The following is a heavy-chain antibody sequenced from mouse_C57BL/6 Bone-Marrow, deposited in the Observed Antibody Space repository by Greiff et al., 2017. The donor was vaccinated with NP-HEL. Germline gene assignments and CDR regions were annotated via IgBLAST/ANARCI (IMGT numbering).Heavy chain of an antibody. CDR2: ISYSGST. V-gene: IGHV3-8*01. CDR3: ARYYYGSSRYWYFDV. CDR1: GYSITSDY. D-gene: IGHD1-1*01. Sequence: VHVKQSGPGLAKPSQTLSLTCSVTGYSITSDYWNWIRKFPGNKLEYMGYISYSGSTYYNPSLKSRISITRDTSKNQYYLQLNSVTTEDTATYYCARYYYGSSRYWYFDVWGTGTTVTVSS. J-gene: IGHJ1*03.